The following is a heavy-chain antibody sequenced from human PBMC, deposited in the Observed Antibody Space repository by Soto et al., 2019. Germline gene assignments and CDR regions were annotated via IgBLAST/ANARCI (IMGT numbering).Heavy chain of an antibody. J-gene: IGHJ4*02. CDR3: ARALSSSPDYFDY. D-gene: IGHD6-6*01. CDR1: CGSISSDDYY. CDR2: IYYSGRT. Sequence: LSLPGTVSCGSISSDDYYWSWIRQPPGKGLEWIGYIYYSGRTAYNPSLKSRLIISIETSKNQFSLNLNSVSGADTAVYYCARALSSSPDYFDYWGQGTLVTGSS. V-gene: IGHV4-30-4*02.